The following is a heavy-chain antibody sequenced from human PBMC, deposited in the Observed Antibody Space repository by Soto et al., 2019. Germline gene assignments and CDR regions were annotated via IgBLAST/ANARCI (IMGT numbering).Heavy chain of an antibody. V-gene: IGHV3-23*01. CDR3: ARDRVRYQNNYFDF. CDR1: GFTFSDYA. Sequence: EVQLLESGGGLVQPGGSLRLSCAASGFTFSDYAMSWVRQAPGQGLEWVSTIGGSGVTTYYADSGKGRFTISRDNSKNTVYLQMNSLRAEDTAVFYCARDRVRYQNNYFDFWGQGTLVTVSS. J-gene: IGHJ4*02. D-gene: IGHD2-2*01. CDR2: IGGSGVTT.